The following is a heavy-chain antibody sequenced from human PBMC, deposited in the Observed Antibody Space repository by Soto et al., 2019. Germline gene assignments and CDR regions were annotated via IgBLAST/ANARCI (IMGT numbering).Heavy chain of an antibody. D-gene: IGHD3-10*01. CDR3: AIASADVRDEEWDFDL. J-gene: IGHJ2*01. CDR2: IRTNHYGGTA. CDR1: GFTFRAYP. Sequence: EVQLVESGGGLAKPGRSLRLSCTASGFTFRAYPLSWFRQAPGKGVAWVGVIRTNHYGGTAEYGASVIGRFTISRDDSKNIAYLQMSSLESDDAAMYYCAIASADVRDEEWDFDLWGRGTVVTVSS. V-gene: IGHV3-49*05.